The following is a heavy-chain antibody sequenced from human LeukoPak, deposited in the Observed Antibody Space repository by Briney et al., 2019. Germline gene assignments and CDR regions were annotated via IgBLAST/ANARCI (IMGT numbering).Heavy chain of an antibody. CDR1: GFTFDDYA. D-gene: IGHD3-22*01. J-gene: IGHJ4*02. CDR3: AKDIKASYYDSSGYWYN. V-gene: IGHV3-9*01. Sequence: PGRSLRLSCAASGFTFDDYAMHWVRHAPGKGLEWVSGISWNSGSIGYADSVKSRFTISRDNAKNSLYLQMNSLRAEDTALYYCAKDIKASYYDSSGYWYNWGQGTLVTVSS. CDR2: ISWNSGSI.